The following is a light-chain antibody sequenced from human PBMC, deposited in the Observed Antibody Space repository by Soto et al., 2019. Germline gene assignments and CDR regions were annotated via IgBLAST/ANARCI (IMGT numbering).Light chain of an antibody. Sequence: DIQMTPSPSTLSASVGYRVTITCRASQSMNSWLAWYQQQPGKAPRLLIYDASIRGSGVPSRFSGSGSGTEFTLTITSLQPDDFATYYSWKFGQGTKVDIK. CDR1: QSMNSW. CDR3: WK. V-gene: IGKV1-5*01. CDR2: DAS. J-gene: IGKJ1*01.